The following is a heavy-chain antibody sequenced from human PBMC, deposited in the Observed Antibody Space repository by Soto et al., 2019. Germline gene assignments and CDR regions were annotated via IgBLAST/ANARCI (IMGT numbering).Heavy chain of an antibody. CDR2: IYYSGSS. CDR3: ARGPTVTPYYYYGMDV. CDR1: GGSISSGGYY. Sequence: QVQLQESGPGLVKPSQTLSLTCTVSGGSISSGGYYWSWIRQHPGKGLEWIVYIYYSGSSYYNPSLKSRVTISVDTSKNQFSLKLRSVTAADTAVYYCARGPTVTPYYYYGMDVWGQGTTVTVSS. V-gene: IGHV4-31*03. D-gene: IGHD4-4*01. J-gene: IGHJ6*02.